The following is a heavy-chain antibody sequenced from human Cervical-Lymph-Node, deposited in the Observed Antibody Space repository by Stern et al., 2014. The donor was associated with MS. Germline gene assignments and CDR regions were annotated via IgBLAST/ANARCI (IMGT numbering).Heavy chain of an antibody. J-gene: IGHJ3*02. CDR1: GGSISSSNW. CDR3: ARYGYGFDM. CDR2: IYHSGRH. D-gene: IGHD3-10*01. Sequence: MQLVDSGPGLVKPSGTLSLTCAVSGGSISSSNWWGWVRQPPGKGLEGIAVIYHSGRHNYNPSLRSRVIIAVDKSKNQFSLNLSSVTAADTAMYYCARYGYGFDMWGQGTMVTVSS. V-gene: IGHV4-4*02.